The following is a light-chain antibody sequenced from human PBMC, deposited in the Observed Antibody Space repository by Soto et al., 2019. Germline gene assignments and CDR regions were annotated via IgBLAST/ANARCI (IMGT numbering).Light chain of an antibody. V-gene: IGKV1-5*01. J-gene: IGKJ1*01. CDR1: QSISNW. Sequence: DIQMTQSPSTLSASVGDRVTITCRASQSISNWLAWYQQKPGKAPKVLIYDASSLESGVPSRFSGSGSGTEFTPSNRSPLPDSFATYYCQHDNYYGTFGQRNKVVSK. CDR2: DAS. CDR3: QHDNYYGT.